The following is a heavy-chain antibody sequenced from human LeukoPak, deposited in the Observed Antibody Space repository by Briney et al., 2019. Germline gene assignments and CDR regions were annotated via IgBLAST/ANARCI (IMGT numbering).Heavy chain of an antibody. CDR1: GFTFSSYS. Sequence: GGSLRLSCAASGFTFSSYSMNWVRQAPGKGLEWVSYISSSSSTIHYADSVKGRFTISRDNAKNSLYLQMNSLRAEDTAVYYCARDLTGCARYFDYWGQGTLVTVSS. J-gene: IGHJ4*02. D-gene: IGHD3-9*01. CDR2: ISSSSSTI. V-gene: IGHV3-48*01. CDR3: ARDLTGCARYFDY.